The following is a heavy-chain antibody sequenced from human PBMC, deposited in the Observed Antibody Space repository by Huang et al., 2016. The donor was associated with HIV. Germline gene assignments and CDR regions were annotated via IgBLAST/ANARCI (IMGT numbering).Heavy chain of an antibody. D-gene: IGHD1-1*01. Sequence: QLQLVQSGAEMKKPGASVKVSCKASGYPLTNYYMHWVRQAPGPGLEWMGIINPSSGNTNYAQKFQDRVNVTRDTSTSTVYMHLSTLRSEDTAVYYCARDWYRTHYYGMDVWGQGTTVTVSS. V-gene: IGHV1-46*01. CDR1: GYPLTNYY. CDR2: INPSSGNT. CDR3: ARDWYRTHYYGMDV. J-gene: IGHJ6*02.